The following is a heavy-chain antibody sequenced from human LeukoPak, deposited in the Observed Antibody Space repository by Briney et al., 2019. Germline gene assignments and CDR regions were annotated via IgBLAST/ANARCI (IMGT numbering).Heavy chain of an antibody. CDR2: ISPDGSST. Sequence: GGSLRLSCAASGFPFSNYWMHWVRQAPGKGLVWVSRISPDGSSTSYGDSVKGRFTISRDNAKNTVYLQMNSLRAEDTAVYYCIRARSGSYGYFDYWGQGTLVTVSS. CDR3: IRARSGSYGYFDY. J-gene: IGHJ4*02. V-gene: IGHV3-74*01. CDR1: GFPFSNYW. D-gene: IGHD3-10*01.